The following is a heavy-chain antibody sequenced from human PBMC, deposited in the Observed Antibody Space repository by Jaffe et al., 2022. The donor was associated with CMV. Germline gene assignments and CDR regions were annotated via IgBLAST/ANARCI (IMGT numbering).Heavy chain of an antibody. CDR3: ARDGTLINYYGSGSHLYNWFDP. CDR1: GGTFSSYA. D-gene: IGHD3-10*01. V-gene: IGHV1-69*01. J-gene: IGHJ5*02. Sequence: QVQLVQSGAEVKKPGSSVKVSCKASGGTFSSYAISWVRQAPGQGLEWMGGIIPIFGTANYAQKFQGRVTITADESTSTAYMELSSLRSEDTAVYYCARDGTLINYYGSGSHLYNWFDPWGQGTLVTVSS. CDR2: IIPIFGTA.